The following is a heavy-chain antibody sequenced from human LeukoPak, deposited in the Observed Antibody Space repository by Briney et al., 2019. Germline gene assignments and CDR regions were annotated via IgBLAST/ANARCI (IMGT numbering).Heavy chain of an antibody. J-gene: IGHJ4*02. CDR2: IWYDGSNK. Sequence: GGPLRLSCAASGFTSSSYGMHWVRQAPGKGLEWVALIWYDGSNKYYADSVKGRFTISRDNSKNTLYLQMNSLRAEDTALYYCAKDGSDYDIDYWGQGTLVTVTS. D-gene: IGHD4-17*01. CDR1: GFTSSSYG. V-gene: IGHV3-33*06. CDR3: AKDGSDYDIDY.